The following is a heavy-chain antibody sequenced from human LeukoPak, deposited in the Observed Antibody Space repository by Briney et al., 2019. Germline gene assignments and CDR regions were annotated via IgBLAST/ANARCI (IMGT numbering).Heavy chain of an antibody. D-gene: IGHD4-17*01. J-gene: IGHJ4*02. CDR3: AKGKTVTTRRDIDY. CDR2: IRYDGSNK. CDR1: GFTFSSYG. V-gene: IGHV3-30*02. Sequence: WGSLRLSCAASGFTFSSYGMHWVRQVPGKGLEWVAFIRYDGSNKYYADSVKGRFTISRDNSKNTLYLQMNSLRAEDTAVYYCAKGKTVTTRRDIDYWGQGTLVTVSS.